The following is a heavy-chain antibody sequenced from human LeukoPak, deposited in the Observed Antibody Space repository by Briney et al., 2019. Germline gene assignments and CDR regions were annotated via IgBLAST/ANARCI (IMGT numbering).Heavy chain of an antibody. D-gene: IGHD5-18*01. CDR3: ARGYSTAMVFDY. J-gene: IGHJ4*02. CDR2: IYSGGST. V-gene: IGHV3-53*01. CDR1: GFTFSNAW. Sequence: GGSLRLSCAASGFTFSNAWMSWVRQAPGKGLEWVSVIYSGGSTYYADSVKGRFTISRDNSKNTLYLQMNSLRAEDTAVYYCARGYSTAMVFDYWGQGTLVTVSS.